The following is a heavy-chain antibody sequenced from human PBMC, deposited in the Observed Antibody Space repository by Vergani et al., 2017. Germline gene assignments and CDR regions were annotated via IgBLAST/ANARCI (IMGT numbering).Heavy chain of an antibody. J-gene: IGHJ1*01. V-gene: IGHV5-10-1*03. CDR2: IDPSDSYT. D-gene: IGHD6-6*01. CDR1: GYSFTSYW. Sequence: EVQLVQSGAEVKKPGESLRISCKGSGYSFTSYWISWVRQMPGKGLEWMGRIDPSDSYTNYSPSFQGHVTISADKSISTAYLQWSSLKASDTAMYYCARHSTRYSSSSGDFQHWGQGTLVTVSS. CDR3: ARHSTRYSSSSGDFQH.